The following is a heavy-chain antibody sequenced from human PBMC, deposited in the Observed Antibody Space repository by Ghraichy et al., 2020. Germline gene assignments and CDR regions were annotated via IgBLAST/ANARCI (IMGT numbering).Heavy chain of an antibody. D-gene: IGHD1-26*01. V-gene: IGHV4-59*12. CDR3: ARGSRDSGSYSSYWYFDL. Sequence: SETLSLTCTVSGGSISSYYWSWIRQPPGKGLEWIGYIYYSGSTNYNPSLKSRVTISVDTSKNQFSLKLSSVTAADTAVYYCARGSRDSGSYSSYWYFDLWGRGTLVTVSS. J-gene: IGHJ2*01. CDR1: GGSISSYY. CDR2: IYYSGST.